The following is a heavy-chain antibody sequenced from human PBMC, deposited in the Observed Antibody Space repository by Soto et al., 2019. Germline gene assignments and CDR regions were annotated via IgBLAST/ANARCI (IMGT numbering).Heavy chain of an antibody. CDR2: IIPILGIA. V-gene: IGHV1-69*02. CDR1: GGTFSSYT. CDR3: AIAQESRSYDY. D-gene: IGHD1-26*01. Sequence: QVQLVQSGAEVKKPGSSVKVSCKASGGTFSSYTISWVRQAPGQGLEWMGRIIPILGIANYAQKFQGRVTLISEKSTRTAYMKPTSLRSEDATVYYCAIAQESRSYDYWGRGSLV. J-gene: IGHJ4*02.